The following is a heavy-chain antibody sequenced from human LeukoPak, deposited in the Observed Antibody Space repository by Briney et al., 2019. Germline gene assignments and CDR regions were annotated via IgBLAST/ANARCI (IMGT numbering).Heavy chain of an antibody. CDR3: ARKSIAVAGRKPYDS. CDR2: IYTSGST. V-gene: IGHV4-4*07. J-gene: IGHJ4*02. Sequence: SETLSLTCTVSGGSISSYYWSWIRQPAGKGLEWIGRIYTSGSTNYNPSLKSRVTMSVDTSKNQFSLKLSSVTAADTAVYYCARKSIAVAGRKPYDSWDQGSLVTVSS. CDR1: GGSISSYY. D-gene: IGHD6-13*01.